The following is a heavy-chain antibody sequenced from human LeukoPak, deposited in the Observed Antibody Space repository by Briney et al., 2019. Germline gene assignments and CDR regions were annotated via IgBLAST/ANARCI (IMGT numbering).Heavy chain of an antibody. CDR2: ISYDGSNK. D-gene: IGHD4-17*01. V-gene: IGHV3-30-3*01. Sequence: GRSLRLSCAASGFTFSSYAMHWVRQAPGKGLEWVAVISYDGSNKYYADSVKGRFTISRDNSKNTLYLQMNSLRAEDTAVYYCARGDYDFDYWGQGTLVTVSS. J-gene: IGHJ4*02. CDR3: ARGDYDFDY. CDR1: GFTFSSYA.